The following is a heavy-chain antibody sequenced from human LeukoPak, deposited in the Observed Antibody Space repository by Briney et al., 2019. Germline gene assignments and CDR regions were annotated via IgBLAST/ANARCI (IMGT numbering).Heavy chain of an antibody. CDR3: AKDRQCLEHLFDY. Sequence: PGGSLRLSCAASGFTFISFAMSWVRQAPGKGLEWVSGISGTGGTTYYADFVKGRFTISRDNSKNTLYLQMNSLRDEDTAVYYCAKDRQCLEHLFDYWGQGSLVAVSP. D-gene: IGHD3-3*01. CDR2: ISGTGGTT. CDR1: GFTFISFA. V-gene: IGHV3-23*01. J-gene: IGHJ4*02.